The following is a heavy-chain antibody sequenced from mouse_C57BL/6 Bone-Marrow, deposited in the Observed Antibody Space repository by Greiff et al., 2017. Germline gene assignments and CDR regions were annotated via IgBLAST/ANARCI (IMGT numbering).Heavy chain of an antibody. D-gene: IGHD1-1*01. CDR2: IKPGSGGT. Sequence: QVQLQQSGAELVRPGTSVKVSCKASGYAFTNYLIEWVKQRPGQGLEWIGVIKPGSGGTNYNEKFKGKATLTADKYSSTAYMQLSSLTSEDSAVYFCARDHYSYGSFYSMDYWGQGPPVTVSS. CDR1: GYAFTNYL. V-gene: IGHV1-54*01. J-gene: IGHJ4*01. CDR3: ARDHYSYGSFYSMDY.